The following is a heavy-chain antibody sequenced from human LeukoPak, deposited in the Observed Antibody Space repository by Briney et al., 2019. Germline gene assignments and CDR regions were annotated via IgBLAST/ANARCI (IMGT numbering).Heavy chain of an antibody. CDR2: ISGSGGST. CDR1: GFTFSSYA. Sequence: GGSLRLSCAASGFTFSSYAMSWARQAPGKGLEWVSAISGSGGSTYYADSVKGRFTISRDNSKNTLYLQMNSLRAEDTAVYYCAKVNGGYNSFDYWGQGTLVTVSS. J-gene: IGHJ4*02. CDR3: AKVNGGYNSFDY. D-gene: IGHD5-12*01. V-gene: IGHV3-23*01.